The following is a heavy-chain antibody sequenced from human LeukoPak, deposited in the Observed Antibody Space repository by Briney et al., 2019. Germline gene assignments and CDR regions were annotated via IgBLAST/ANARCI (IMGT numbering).Heavy chain of an antibody. CDR3: ARVGVTTVVTQDYYYYYYMDV. V-gene: IGHV3-72*01. J-gene: IGHJ6*03. Sequence: GGSLRLSCAASGFTFSDHFMDWVRQAPGKGLEWVGRIRRRPNSYTTEYAASVQGRFAISRDDSKNSLYLQMNSLRAEDTAVYYCARVGVTTVVTQDYYYYYYMDVWGKGTTVTVSS. CDR2: IRRRPNSYTT. CDR1: GFTFSDHF. D-gene: IGHD4-23*01.